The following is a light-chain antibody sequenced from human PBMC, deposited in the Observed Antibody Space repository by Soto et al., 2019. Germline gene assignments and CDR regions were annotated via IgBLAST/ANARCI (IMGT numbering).Light chain of an antibody. CDR1: QSVSSY. J-gene: IGKJ4*01. Sequence: EIVLTQSPSTLSLSPGERATLSCRASQSVSSYLAWYQQKPGQAPRLLIYYASNRATGIPARFSGSGSGTDFTLTISSLEPEDLAVYYCQQRSNRPSTFGGGTKVEIK. CDR3: QQRSNRPST. V-gene: IGKV3-11*01. CDR2: YAS.